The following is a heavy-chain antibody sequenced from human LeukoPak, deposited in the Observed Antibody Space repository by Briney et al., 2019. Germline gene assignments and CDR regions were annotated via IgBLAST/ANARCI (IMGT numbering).Heavy chain of an antibody. V-gene: IGHV3-33*01. Sequence: GGSLRLSCAASGFIFSNYGMHWVRQAPGKGLEWVAVIWYDGSNKYYADSVKGRFTISRDNSKSALHLQMNSLRAEDTAVYYCAREKTSGVLDPWGQGTLVTVSS. CDR3: AREKTSGVLDP. CDR2: IWYDGSNK. D-gene: IGHD6-19*01. J-gene: IGHJ5*02. CDR1: GFIFSNYG.